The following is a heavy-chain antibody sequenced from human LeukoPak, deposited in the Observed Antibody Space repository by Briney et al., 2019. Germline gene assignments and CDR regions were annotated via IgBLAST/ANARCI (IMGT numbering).Heavy chain of an antibody. CDR2: ISSSGSTI. J-gene: IGHJ5*02. Sequence: TGGSLRLSCAASGFTFSDYYMSWIRQAPGKGLEWVSYISSSGSTIYYADSVKGRFTISRDNAKNSLYLQMNSLRAEDTAVYYCARDSPYCTNGVCVNWFDPWGQGTLVTVSS. CDR1: GFTFSDYY. CDR3: ARDSPYCTNGVCVNWFDP. D-gene: IGHD2-8*01. V-gene: IGHV3-11*01.